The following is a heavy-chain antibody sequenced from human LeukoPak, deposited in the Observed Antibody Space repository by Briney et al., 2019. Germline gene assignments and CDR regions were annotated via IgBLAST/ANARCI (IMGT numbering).Heavy chain of an antibody. CDR1: GGSISSGGYS. CDR3: AREVDRIGRDY. V-gene: IGHV4-30-2*01. CDR2: IYHSGST. Sequence: PSQTLSLTCAVSGGSISSGGYSWTWIRHPPGKGLEWIGYIYHSGSTYYNPSLKSRVTISVDRSKNQFSLKLSSVTAADTAVYYCAREVDRIGRDYWGQGTLVTVSS. D-gene: IGHD5-12*01. J-gene: IGHJ4*02.